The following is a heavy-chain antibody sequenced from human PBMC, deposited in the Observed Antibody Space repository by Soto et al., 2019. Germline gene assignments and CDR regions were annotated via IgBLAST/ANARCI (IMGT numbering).Heavy chain of an antibody. D-gene: IGHD6-6*01. CDR3: ARDPARLVAARPLYGMDV. Sequence: GGSLRLSCAASGFTFSSYWMHWVRQAPGKGLVWVSRINSDGSSTSYADSVKGRFTISRDNAKNTLYLQMNSLRAEDTAVYYCARDPARLVAARPLYGMDVWGQGTTVTVSS. CDR2: INSDGSST. J-gene: IGHJ6*02. CDR1: GFTFSSYW. V-gene: IGHV3-74*01.